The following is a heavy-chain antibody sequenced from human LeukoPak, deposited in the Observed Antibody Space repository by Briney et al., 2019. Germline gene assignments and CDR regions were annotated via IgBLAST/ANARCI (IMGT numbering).Heavy chain of an antibody. V-gene: IGHV3-53*01. CDR1: GFTVSSNY. D-gene: IGHD6-13*01. J-gene: IGHJ4*02. CDR2: IYSGGST. CDR3: ARGDLVAAAGTGLDY. Sequence: GGSLRLSCAASGFTVSSNYMSWVRQAPGKGLEWVSVIYSGGSTYYADSVKARFTISRDNSKNTLYLQMNSLRAEDTAVYYCARGDLVAAAGTGLDYWGQGTLVTVSS.